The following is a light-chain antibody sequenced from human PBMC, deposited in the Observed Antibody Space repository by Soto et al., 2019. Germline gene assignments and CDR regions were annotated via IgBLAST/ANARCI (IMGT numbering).Light chain of an antibody. Sequence: EIVMTQSPATLSVSLGERAILSCRASQRVNYNLAWYQQKPGQAPRLLIYGTSTRATGIPARFSGSGSGTDFTLTISSLQAEDFAGYYCQQYYNWPPLTFGVGTNVEIK. CDR2: GTS. CDR3: QQYYNWPPLT. CDR1: QRVNYN. V-gene: IGKV3-15*01. J-gene: IGKJ4*01.